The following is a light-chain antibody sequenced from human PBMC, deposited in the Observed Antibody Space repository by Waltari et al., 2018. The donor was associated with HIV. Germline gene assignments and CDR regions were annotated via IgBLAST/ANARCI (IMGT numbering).Light chain of an antibody. Sequence: EILLTQSPGTLSLSPGERATLSCRASQSLSSKYLAWYQQRPGQAPRLLIYGTSDRATGIPDRFSVSGAGTDFTRTISRLEPVYSVVYHCQQYDKSPTFGPGTNLQI. J-gene: IGKJ2*01. CDR3: QQYDKSPT. CDR1: QSLSSKY. CDR2: GTS. V-gene: IGKV3-20*01.